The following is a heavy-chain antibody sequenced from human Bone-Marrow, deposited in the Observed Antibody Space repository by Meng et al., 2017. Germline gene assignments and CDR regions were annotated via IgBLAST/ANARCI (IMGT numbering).Heavy chain of an antibody. CDR1: GGSISSDNYP. J-gene: IGHJ4*02. D-gene: IGHD5-24*01. V-gene: IGHV4-30-2*01. Sequence: QLQLQESGSGLVKPSQTLSLTFAVSGGSISSDNYPWSWIRQPPGKGLESIGYIYHSGTAYYNPSLESRVTISVDRSKNQFSLKLSSVTAADTAAYYCARGDGYNRYFDYWGQGTLVTVSS. CDR3: ARGDGYNRYFDY. CDR2: IYHSGTA.